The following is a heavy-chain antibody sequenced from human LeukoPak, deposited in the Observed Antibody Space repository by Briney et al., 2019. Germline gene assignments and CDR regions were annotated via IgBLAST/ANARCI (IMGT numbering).Heavy chain of an antibody. CDR2: INPSGGST. CDR3: AREVPEKHFDWPSNWFDP. Sequence: ASVKVSCKASGYTFTSYYMHWVRQAPGQGLEWMGIINPSGGSTSYAQKFQGRVTMTRDTSTSTVYMELSSLRSEDTAVYYCAREVPEKHFDWPSNWFDPWGQGTLVTASS. D-gene: IGHD3-9*01. V-gene: IGHV1-46*01. J-gene: IGHJ5*02. CDR1: GYTFTSYY.